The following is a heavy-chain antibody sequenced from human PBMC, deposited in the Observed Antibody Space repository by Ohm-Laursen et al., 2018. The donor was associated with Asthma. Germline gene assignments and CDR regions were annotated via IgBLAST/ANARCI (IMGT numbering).Heavy chain of an antibody. CDR2: IWYDGSNK. J-gene: IGHJ6*02. CDR3: AKEGGSGGTAPYYYYYGMDV. D-gene: IGHD2-15*01. V-gene: IGHV3-33*06. Sequence: LSLTCATSGFTFSSYGMHWVRQAPGKGLEWVAVIWYDGSNKYYADSVKGRFTISRDNSKNTLYLQMNSLRAEDTAVYYCAKEGGSGGTAPYYYYYGMDVWGQGTTVTVSS. CDR1: GFTFSSYG.